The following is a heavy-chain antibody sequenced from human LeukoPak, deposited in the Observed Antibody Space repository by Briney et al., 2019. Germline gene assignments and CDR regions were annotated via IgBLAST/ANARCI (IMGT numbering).Heavy chain of an antibody. D-gene: IGHD3-22*01. Sequence: SETLSLTCSGSGYSVSRSDSYWDWIRQPPGKGLEWIGTIYDSGRTYYSPSLKRLVTISVYPSNNQFPLNLRSVTAADTALYYCARRRYYDGSGYLEWGQGTL. V-gene: IGHV4-39*01. CDR2: IYDSGRT. J-gene: IGHJ1*01. CDR1: GYSVSRSDSY. CDR3: ARRRYYDGSGYLE.